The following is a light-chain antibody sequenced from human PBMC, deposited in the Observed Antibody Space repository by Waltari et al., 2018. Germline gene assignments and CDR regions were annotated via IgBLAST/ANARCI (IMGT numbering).Light chain of an antibody. CDR2: QDV. CDR3: QAWDSSTYV. CDR1: KLGEKY. V-gene: IGLV3-1*01. Sequence: YALTQSPSVSVSPGQTANITCSGEKLGEKYSCWYQQKAGHSPRLVIYQDVKRPSGIPERFSGSNAGNTATLTISETQATDEADYYCQAWDSSTYVFGTGTKVTVL. J-gene: IGLJ1*01.